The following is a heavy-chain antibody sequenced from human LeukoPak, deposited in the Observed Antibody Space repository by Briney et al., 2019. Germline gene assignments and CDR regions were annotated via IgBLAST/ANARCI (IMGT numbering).Heavy chain of an antibody. D-gene: IGHD3-3*01. CDR1: GFTFSSYA. V-gene: IGHV3-23*01. CDR3: AKAIFGVVNIDY. Sequence: PGGSLRLSCADSGFTFSSYAMSWVRQAPGKGLEWVSAISASSGNTYYADSVKGRFTISRDNSKNTLYLQVNSLRAEDTAVYYCAKAIFGVVNIDYWGQGTLVTVSS. J-gene: IGHJ4*02. CDR2: ISASSGNT.